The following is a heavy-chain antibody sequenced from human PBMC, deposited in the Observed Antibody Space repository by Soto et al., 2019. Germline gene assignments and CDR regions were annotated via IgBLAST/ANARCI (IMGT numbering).Heavy chain of an antibody. D-gene: IGHD6-19*01. V-gene: IGHV3-23*01. CDR3: AKERRGSGWFVCSY. CDR2: ISASGGAT. Sequence: PGGSLRLSCVASRFTFTSYAMSWVRQAPGKGLEWVAAISASGGATIHADSVKGRLTISRDNSKNTLYLQMSSLRAEDTAVYYCAKERRGSGWFVCSYWSQGILVTVSS. CDR1: RFTFTSYA. J-gene: IGHJ4*02.